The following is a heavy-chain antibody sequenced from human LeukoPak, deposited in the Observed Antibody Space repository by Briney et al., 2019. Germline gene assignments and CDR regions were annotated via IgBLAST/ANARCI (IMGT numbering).Heavy chain of an antibody. V-gene: IGHV1-8*01. CDR2: MNPNSGNT. Sequence: ASVKVSCKASGFTFSSYDINWVRQAPGQGLEWMGWMNPNSGNTRYAQKVQGRITMTRDTSISTAYMELSSLRSEDTAVYYCARGPTLVRGVIMPDSVGGMDVWGQGTTVTVSS. D-gene: IGHD3-10*01. J-gene: IGHJ6*02. CDR3: ARGPTLVRGVIMPDSVGGMDV. CDR1: GFTFSSYD.